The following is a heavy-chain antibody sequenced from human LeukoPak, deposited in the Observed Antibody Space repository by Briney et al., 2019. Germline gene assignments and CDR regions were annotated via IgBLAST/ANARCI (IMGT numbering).Heavy chain of an antibody. CDR1: GGYISSSSYY. CDR2: LFYSGST. D-gene: IGHD6-6*01. J-gene: IGHJ4*02. Sequence: NASETLSLTCTLSGGYISSSSYYWGWIRPPPGKGLEGIGSLFYSGSTYYNPSLKSRVTISVDTSKNQFSLKLSSVTAADTAGYYCARGTNNYSSSSLAYWGQGTLVTVSS. V-gene: IGHV4-39*07. CDR3: ARGTNNYSSSSLAY.